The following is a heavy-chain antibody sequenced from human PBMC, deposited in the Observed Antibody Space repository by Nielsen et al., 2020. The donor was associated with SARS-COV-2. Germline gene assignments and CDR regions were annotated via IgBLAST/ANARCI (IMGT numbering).Heavy chain of an antibody. CDR1: GFTFSKAW. CDR3: ATARYCSRTSCSAGTDMFDP. V-gene: IGHV3-15*01. CDR2: IKSKIDGGPT. Sequence: GESLKISCVASGFTFSKAWMSWVRQAPGKGLAWVGRIKSKIDGGPTDYAAPVKDRFTISRDDSKNTVYLDMSSLRTEDTAVYYCATARYCSRTSCSAGTDMFDPWGQGTQVIVSS. J-gene: IGHJ5*02. D-gene: IGHD2-2*01.